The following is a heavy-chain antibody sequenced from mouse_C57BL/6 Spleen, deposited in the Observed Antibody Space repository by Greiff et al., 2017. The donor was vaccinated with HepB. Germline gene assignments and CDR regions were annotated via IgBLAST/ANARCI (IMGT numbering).Heavy chain of an antibody. CDR2: ISSGSSTI. CDR1: GFTFSDYG. V-gene: IGHV5-17*01. D-gene: IGHD2-4*01. Sequence: EVQGVESGGGLVKPGGSLKLSCAASGFTFSDYGIHWVRQAPEKGLEWVAYISSGSSTIYYADTVKGRFTISRENAKNTLSLQMTSLRSEDTAMYYCVRDYAEYYYAMDYWGQGTSVTVSS. CDR3: VRDYAEYYYAMDY. J-gene: IGHJ4*01.